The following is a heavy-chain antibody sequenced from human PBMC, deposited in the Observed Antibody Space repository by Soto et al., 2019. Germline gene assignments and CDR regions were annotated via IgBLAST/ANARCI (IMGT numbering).Heavy chain of an antibody. V-gene: IGHV3-23*01. CDR1: GFTFSNYA. J-gene: IGHJ3*02. CDR2: ISGSGGST. CDR3: AKPDGILDAFDI. Sequence: LRLSCAASGFTFSNYAMSWVRQAPGKGLEWVSTISGSGGSTYYADSVKGRFTISRDNSKNTLYLHMNSLRAEDTALYYCAKPDGILDAFDIWGQGTMVTVSS.